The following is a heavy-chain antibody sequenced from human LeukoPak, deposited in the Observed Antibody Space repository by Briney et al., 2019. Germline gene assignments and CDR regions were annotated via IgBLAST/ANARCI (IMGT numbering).Heavy chain of an antibody. D-gene: IGHD1-26*01. Sequence: PGGSMRLSCVASGFSFRTYAMHWVRQAPGKGLEWLAVISNDETFIHYADSVKGRFTIYKDKSQNTLHLQMDDLKPGDTAIYHCAKCMTTYVGGGFYVWGAGTMITVSS. V-gene: IGHV3-30*04. J-gene: IGHJ3*01. CDR1: GFSFRTYA. CDR3: AKCMTTYVGGGFYV. CDR2: ISNDETFI.